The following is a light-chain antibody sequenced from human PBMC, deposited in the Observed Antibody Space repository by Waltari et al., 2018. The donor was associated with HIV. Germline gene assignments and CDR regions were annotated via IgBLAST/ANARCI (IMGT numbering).Light chain of an antibody. J-gene: IGLJ1*01. CDR1: NNDIGSYSY. CDR2: DVD. V-gene: IGLV2-11*01. Sequence: QSALSQPRSVSGSPGQPVTISCTGSNNDIGSYSYVSWYQHHPGEAPTVIIYDVDQRPSGVPDRFSGSRSGNTASLTISGLQTEDESDYYCCSYAGTNIWVFGTGTKVTV. CDR3: CSYAGTNIWV.